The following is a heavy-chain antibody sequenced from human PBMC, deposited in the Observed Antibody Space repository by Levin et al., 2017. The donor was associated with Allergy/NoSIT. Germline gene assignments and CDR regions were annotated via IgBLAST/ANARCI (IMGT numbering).Heavy chain of an antibody. CDR2: INTNTGNP. J-gene: IGHJ4*02. CDR3: AREGYDYIWGSYRFDY. V-gene: IGHV7-4-1*02. D-gene: IGHD3-16*02. CDR1: GYTFTSYA. Sequence: ASVKVSCKASGYTFTSYAMNWVRQAPGQGLEWMGWINTNTGNPTYAQGFTGRFVFSLDTSVSTAYLQISSLKAEDTAVYYCAREGYDYIWGSYRFDYWGQGTLVTVSS.